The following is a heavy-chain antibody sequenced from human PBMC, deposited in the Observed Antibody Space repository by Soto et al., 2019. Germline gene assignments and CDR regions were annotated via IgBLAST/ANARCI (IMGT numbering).Heavy chain of an antibody. V-gene: IGHV3-11*06. CDR1: GFTFSDYY. J-gene: IGHJ6*02. CDR3: ARTRVSSSSNYYYYGMDV. D-gene: IGHD6-6*01. Sequence: QVQLVESGGGLVKPGGSLRLSCAASGFTFSDYYMSWIRQAPGKGLEWVSYISSSSSYTNYADSVKGRFTISRDNAKNSLYLQMNSLRAEDTAVYYCARTRVSSSSNYYYYGMDVWGQGTTVTVSS. CDR2: ISSSSSYT.